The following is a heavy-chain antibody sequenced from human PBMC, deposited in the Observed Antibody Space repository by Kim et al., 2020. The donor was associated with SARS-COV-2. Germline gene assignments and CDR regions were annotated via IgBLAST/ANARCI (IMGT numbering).Heavy chain of an antibody. CDR2: TKQDGSAR. V-gene: IGHV3-7*01. D-gene: IGHD3-22*01. CDR3: ARGLFYFQSSGYYASDY. CDR1: GFSFSNYW. J-gene: IGHJ4*02. Sequence: GGSLRLSCEASGFSFSNYWMSWVRQAPGKGLEWLANTKQDGSARYYVDFVEGRFTIASDNAKHSLYLQMNSLRAEDTAVYYRARGLFYFQSSGYYASDYWGRGTLVTVPS.